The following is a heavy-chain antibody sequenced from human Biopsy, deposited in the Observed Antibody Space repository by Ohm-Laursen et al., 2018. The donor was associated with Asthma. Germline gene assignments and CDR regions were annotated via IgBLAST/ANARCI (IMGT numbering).Heavy chain of an antibody. Sequence: SLRLSCAASGFTFSSYGMHWVRQAPGKGLEWVALISNDGSSKYYADSVKGRFTISRDIPKNILYLQMHSLRAEDTAVYYCARGDSSNWSHYYFDYWGQGTLVTVSS. CDR3: ARGDSSNWSHYYFDY. CDR1: GFTFSSYG. CDR2: ISNDGSSK. V-gene: IGHV3-30*03. J-gene: IGHJ4*02. D-gene: IGHD3-22*01.